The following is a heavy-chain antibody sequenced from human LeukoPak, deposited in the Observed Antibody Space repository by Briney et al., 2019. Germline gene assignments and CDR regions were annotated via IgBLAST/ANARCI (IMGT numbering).Heavy chain of an antibody. Sequence: KPSETLSLTCSASGGSISSSSYYWGWIRQPPGKGLEWTGSVLYSGTTYNNPSLKSRITISVDTSKNQFSLKLSSVTAADTAVYYCARRGKTGPLNWFDPWGQGTLVTVSS. CDR3: ARRGKTGPLNWFDP. CDR1: GGSISSSSYY. J-gene: IGHJ5*02. CDR2: VLYSGTT. V-gene: IGHV4-39*01. D-gene: IGHD1-1*01.